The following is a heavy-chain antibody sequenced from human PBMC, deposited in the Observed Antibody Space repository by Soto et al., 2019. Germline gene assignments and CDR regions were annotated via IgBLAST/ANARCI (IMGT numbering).Heavy chain of an antibody. D-gene: IGHD6-13*01. CDR2: ISPSSGGT. CDR1: GYTFTSYY. Sequence: QVQLVQSGAEVKKPGASVRVSCKASGYTFTSYYIHWVRQAPGHGPEWMGMISPSSGGTDYAQKLQSRVTMTRDTSTSTVYMELSSLRSEDTAVYYCTRSIITTAGTDAFDLWGQGTVVTVSS. V-gene: IGHV1-46*01. CDR3: TRSIITTAGTDAFDL. J-gene: IGHJ3*01.